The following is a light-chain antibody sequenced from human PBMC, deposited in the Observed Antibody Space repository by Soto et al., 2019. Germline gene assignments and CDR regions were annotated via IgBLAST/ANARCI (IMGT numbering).Light chain of an antibody. J-gene: IGKJ1*01. V-gene: IGKV3-20*01. Sequence: PGEIATLSCIAIHSVRSSSLAWYQQKPGQAPRLLIYGASSRATGIPDRFSGSGSGTDFTLTISRLEPEDFAVYYCQQYGSSPPRTFGQGTKVDIK. CDR3: QQYGSSPPRT. CDR1: HSVRSSS. CDR2: GAS.